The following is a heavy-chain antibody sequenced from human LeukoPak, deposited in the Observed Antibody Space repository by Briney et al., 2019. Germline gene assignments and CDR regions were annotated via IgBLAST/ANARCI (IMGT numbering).Heavy chain of an antibody. CDR1: GYSFTNYW. J-gene: IGHJ4*02. CDR2: FYPSDSDT. D-gene: IGHD2-2*01. V-gene: IGHV5-51*01. Sequence: GESLKISCKASGYSFTNYWIAWVRQMPGKGLEWMGIFYPSDSDTIYSPSIQGQVTISADKSISTAYLQWSSLKASDTAIYYCARMRSSTSPFDYWGQGALVTVPS. CDR3: ARMRSSTSPFDY.